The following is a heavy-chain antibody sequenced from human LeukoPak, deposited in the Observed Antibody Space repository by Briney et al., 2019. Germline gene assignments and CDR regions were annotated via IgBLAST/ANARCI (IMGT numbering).Heavy chain of an antibody. CDR1: GYSFTSYW. CDR2: IYPGDSDT. V-gene: IGHV5-51*01. CDR3: ARHVRYCSGGSCSLNYFDY. J-gene: IGHJ4*02. D-gene: IGHD2-15*01. Sequence: GESLKISCKGSGYSFTSYWIGWVRQMPGKGLEWMGIIYPGDSDTRYSPSFQGQVTISADKPISTAYLQWSSLKASDTAMYYCARHVRYCSGGSCSLNYFDYWGQGTLVTVSS.